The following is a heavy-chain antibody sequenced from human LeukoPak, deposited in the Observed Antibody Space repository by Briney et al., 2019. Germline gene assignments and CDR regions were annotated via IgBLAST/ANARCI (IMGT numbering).Heavy chain of an antibody. CDR1: EFTFSNHC. D-gene: IGHD4-11*01. V-gene: IGHV3-11*01. Sequence: PGASLKLSCAASEFTFSNHCMSWIRQAPGKGLEWISYISGSGSTIYYADSVKGRFTISRDNAKNSLYLQMNSLRAEDTAVYYCARENSNNYYYYMDVWGKGATVTVSS. CDR3: ARENSNNYYYYMDV. CDR2: ISGSGSTI. J-gene: IGHJ6*03.